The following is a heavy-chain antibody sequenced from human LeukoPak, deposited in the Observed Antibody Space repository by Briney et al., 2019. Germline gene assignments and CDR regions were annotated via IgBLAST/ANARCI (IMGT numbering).Heavy chain of an antibody. CDR1: GFTFSSYR. Sequence: GGSLRLSCAASGFTFSSYRMHWVRQAPGKGLLWVSRINSDGSSTSYADSVKGRFTISRDNAKNTLYLQMDSLRAEDTAVYHCARRIAAAAAPYYFDYWGQGTLVTVSS. J-gene: IGHJ4*02. CDR2: INSDGSST. D-gene: IGHD6-13*01. CDR3: ARRIAAAAAPYYFDY. V-gene: IGHV3-74*01.